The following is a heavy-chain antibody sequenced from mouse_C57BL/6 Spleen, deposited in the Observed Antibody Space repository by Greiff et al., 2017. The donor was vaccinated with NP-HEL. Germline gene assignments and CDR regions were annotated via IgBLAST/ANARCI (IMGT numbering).Heavy chain of an antibody. D-gene: IGHD2-4*01. CDR2: ISSGGSYT. CDR3: ARRGDDDGLAY. V-gene: IGHV5-6*02. Sequence: EVKLLESGGDLVKPGGSLKLSCAASGFTFSSYGMSWVRQTPDKRLEWVATISSGGSYTYYPDSVKGRFTISRDNAKNTLYLQMSSLKSEDTAMYYCARRGDDDGLAYWGKGTLVTVSA. CDR1: GFTFSSYG. J-gene: IGHJ3*01.